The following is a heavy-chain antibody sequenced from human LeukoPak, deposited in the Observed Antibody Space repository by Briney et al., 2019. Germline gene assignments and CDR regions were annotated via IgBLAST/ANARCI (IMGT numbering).Heavy chain of an antibody. V-gene: IGHV3-53*01. CDR1: GFTVSSNY. CDR3: ARYVDTAY. Sequence: GESLRLSCAASGFTVSSNYKSWVRQAPGKGLEWVSVIYSGGATYYADSVRGRFTISRDRSKNMLYLQMNSLRVEDTAVYFCARYVDTAYWGQGTLVTVSS. D-gene: IGHD5-18*01. CDR2: IYSGGAT. J-gene: IGHJ4*02.